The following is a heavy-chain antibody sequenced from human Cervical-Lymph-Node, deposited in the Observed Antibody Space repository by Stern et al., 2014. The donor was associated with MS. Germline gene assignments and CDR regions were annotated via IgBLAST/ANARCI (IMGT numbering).Heavy chain of an antibody. CDR1: GYTFTRYG. J-gene: IGHJ4*02. D-gene: IGHD3-10*01. V-gene: IGHV1-18*01. Sequence: QVQLVQSGAEVKKPGASVKVSCKASGYTFTRYGISWVRQAPGQGIAWMGWISAYNGNTNYAQKRQGRVTMTPDTSTSTAYMELRSLRSDDTAVYYCARDNYGSGSYYMPIIDYWGQGTLVSVSS. CDR2: ISAYNGNT. CDR3: ARDNYGSGSYYMPIIDY.